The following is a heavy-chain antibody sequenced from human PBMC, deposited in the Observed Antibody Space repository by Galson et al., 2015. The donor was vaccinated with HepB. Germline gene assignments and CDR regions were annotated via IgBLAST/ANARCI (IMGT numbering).Heavy chain of an antibody. CDR3: ARSQLRHYDILTGLFDY. D-gene: IGHD3-9*01. J-gene: IGHJ4*02. CDR1: GGTFSSYA. V-gene: IGHV1-69*01. CDR2: IIPIFGTA. Sequence: VKVSCKASGGTFSSYAISWVRQAPGQGLEWMGGIIPIFGTANYAQKFQGRVTITADESTSTAYMELSSLRSEDTAVYYCARSQLRHYDILTGLFDYWGQGTLVTVSS.